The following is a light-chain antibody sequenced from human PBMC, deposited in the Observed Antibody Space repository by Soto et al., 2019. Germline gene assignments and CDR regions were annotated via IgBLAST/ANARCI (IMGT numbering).Light chain of an antibody. CDR3: CAYVNSRSYV. J-gene: IGLJ1*01. CDR2: EGS. Sequence: LTQPASVSGSLGQSITISCTLTIIDVGRFDVVSWYQQHPGQVPKLIIYEGSRRPSGVSSRFSGSKSGNTASLTISGLQAEDEADYYCCAYVNSRSYVFGSGTKVTVL. CDR1: IIDVGRFDV. V-gene: IGLV2-23*01.